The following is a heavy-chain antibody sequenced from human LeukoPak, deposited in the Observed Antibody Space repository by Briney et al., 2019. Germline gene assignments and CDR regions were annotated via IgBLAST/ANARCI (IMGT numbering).Heavy chain of an antibody. V-gene: IGHV3-21*01. CDR1: GFTFSSYS. CDR2: ISSSSSYI. J-gene: IGHJ6*03. Sequence: GGSLRLSCAASGFTFSSYSMNWVRQAPGKGLEWVSSISSSSSYIYYADSVKGRFTISRDNAKNSLYLQMNSLRAEDTAVYYCARGSSTMVRGVITYYMDVWGKGTTVTISS. D-gene: IGHD3-10*01. CDR3: ARGSSTMVRGVITYYMDV.